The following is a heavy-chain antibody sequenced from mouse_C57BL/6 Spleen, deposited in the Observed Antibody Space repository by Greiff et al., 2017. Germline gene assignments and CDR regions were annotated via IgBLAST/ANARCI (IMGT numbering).Heavy chain of an antibody. J-gene: IGHJ1*03. CDR3: ARVVLRYSDWYFDV. D-gene: IGHD1-1*01. CDR1: GFTFSDYY. V-gene: IGHV5-16*01. Sequence: EVQVVESEGGLVQPGSSMKLSCTASGFTFSDYYMAWVRQVPEKGLEWVANINYDGSSTYYLDSLKSRFIISRDNAKNILYLQMSSLKSEDTATYYGARVVLRYSDWYFDVWGTGTTVTVSS. CDR2: INYDGSST.